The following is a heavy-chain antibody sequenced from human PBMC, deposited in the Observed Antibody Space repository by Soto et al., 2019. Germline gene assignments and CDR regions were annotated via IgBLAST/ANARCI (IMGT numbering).Heavy chain of an antibody. D-gene: IGHD3-22*01. CDR2: IIPIFGTA. J-gene: IGHJ3*02. CDR3: ARGRRITMIVVVIPPDAFDI. Sequence: GASVKVSCKASGGTFSSYAISWVRQAPGQGLEWMGGIIPIFGTANYAQKFQGRVTITADESTSTAYMELSSLRSEDTAVYYCARGRRITMIVVVIPPDAFDIWGQGTMVTVSS. V-gene: IGHV1-69*13. CDR1: GGTFSSYA.